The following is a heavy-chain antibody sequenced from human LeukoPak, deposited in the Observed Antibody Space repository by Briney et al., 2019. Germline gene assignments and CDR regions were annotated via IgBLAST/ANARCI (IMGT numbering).Heavy chain of an antibody. V-gene: IGHV3-30*02. CDR1: GFTFSSYG. D-gene: IGHD3-22*01. CDR3: ARHSRDSSGYYYVSALLHFDY. CDR2: IRYDGSNK. Sequence: GGSLRLSCAASGFTFSSYGMHWVRQAPGKGLEWVAFIRYDGSNKYYADSVKGRFTISRDNSKNTLYLQMNSLRAEDTAVYYCARHSRDSSGYYYVSALLHFDYWGQGTLVTVSS. J-gene: IGHJ4*02.